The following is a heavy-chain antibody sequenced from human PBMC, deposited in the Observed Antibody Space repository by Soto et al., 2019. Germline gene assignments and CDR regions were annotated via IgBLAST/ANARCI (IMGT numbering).Heavy chain of an antibody. CDR2: ISYDGSNK. V-gene: IGHV3-30-3*01. Sequence: QVQLVESGGGVVQPGRSLRLSCAASGFTFSSYAMHWVRQAPGKGLEWVAVISYDGSNKYYADSVKGRFTISRDNSKNTLYLQMNSLRAEDTAVYYCARRRYCSSTSSYTGFDYWGQGTLVTVSS. D-gene: IGHD2-2*02. CDR1: GFTFSSYA. J-gene: IGHJ4*02. CDR3: ARRRYCSSTSSYTGFDY.